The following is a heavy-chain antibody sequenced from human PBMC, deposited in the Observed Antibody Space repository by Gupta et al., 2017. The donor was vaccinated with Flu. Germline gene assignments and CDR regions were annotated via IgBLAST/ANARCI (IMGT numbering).Heavy chain of an antibody. CDR2: IYYSGST. Sequence: GLEWIGSIYYSGSTYYNPSLKSRVTISVDTSKNQFSLKLSSVTAADTAVYYCARHYPGDRGYDFWSGPPFDYWGQGTLVTVSS. D-gene: IGHD3-3*01. CDR3: ARHYPGDRGYDFWSGPPFDY. V-gene: IGHV4-39*01. J-gene: IGHJ4*02.